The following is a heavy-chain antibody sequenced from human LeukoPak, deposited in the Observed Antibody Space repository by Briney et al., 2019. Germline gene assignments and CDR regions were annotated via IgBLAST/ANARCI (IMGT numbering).Heavy chain of an antibody. CDR3: ARGSGTTVRGVTESNWFDP. J-gene: IGHJ5*02. CDR2: INHSGST. Sequence: SETLSLTCAVYGGSFSGYYWSWIRQPPGKGLEWIGEINHSGSTNYDPSLKSRVTISVDTSKNQFSLKLSSVTAADTAVYYCARGSGTTVRGVTESNWFDPWGQGTLATVSS. D-gene: IGHD3-10*01. V-gene: IGHV4-34*01. CDR1: GGSFSGYY.